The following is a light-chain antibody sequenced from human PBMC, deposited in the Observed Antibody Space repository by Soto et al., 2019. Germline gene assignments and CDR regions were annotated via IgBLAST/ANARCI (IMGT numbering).Light chain of an antibody. J-gene: IGLJ3*02. CDR3: AAWDDRMSGGV. Sequence: QSVLTQPPSTSGTHGQTITISCSGSSSNIGSHDVYWYQQVPGTAPKLVIYTNSHRPSGVPDRYSGSKSGTSASLAISGLRSEDEADYFCAAWDDRMSGGVFGGGTKLTVL. CDR1: SSNIGSHD. CDR2: TNS. V-gene: IGLV1-47*02.